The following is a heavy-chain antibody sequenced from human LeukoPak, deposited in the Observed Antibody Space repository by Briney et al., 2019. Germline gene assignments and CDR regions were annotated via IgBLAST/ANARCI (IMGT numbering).Heavy chain of an antibody. CDR2: INGRGGLI. CDR3: ARENNGDRYYFDC. J-gene: IGHJ4*02. D-gene: IGHD2-8*01. CDR1: GFSFSIYN. V-gene: IGHV3-48*03. Sequence: GGSLRLSCVASGFSFSIYNMIWVRQAPGKGLEWVASINGRGGLIYYANSEKGRFTISRDNARNSLYLQLNSLRGEDTAVYYCARENNGDRYYFDCWGQGALVTVS.